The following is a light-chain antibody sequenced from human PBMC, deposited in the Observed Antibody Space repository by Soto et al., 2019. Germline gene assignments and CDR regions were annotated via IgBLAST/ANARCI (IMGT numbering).Light chain of an antibody. CDR3: SSYTSTMTNV. Sequence: QSALTQPASVSGSPGQSITISCTGTSSDVGGFNSVSWYQLRPGTAPKLILYDVVDRPSGVSYRFSGSKSGNTASLTISGLQAADEADYFCSSYTSTMTNVFGGGTKRTVL. J-gene: IGLJ1*01. V-gene: IGLV2-14*03. CDR2: DVV. CDR1: SSDVGGFNS.